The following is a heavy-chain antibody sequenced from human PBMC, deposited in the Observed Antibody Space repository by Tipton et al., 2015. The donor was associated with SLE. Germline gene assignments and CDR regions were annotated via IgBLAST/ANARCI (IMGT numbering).Heavy chain of an antibody. CDR1: GYTFTTYG. CDR3: ARPGYCSSTSCRWEAFDI. D-gene: IGHD2-2*01. CDR2: ISAYNGNT. Sequence: QLVQSGAEVTKPGASVKVSCKASGYTFTTYGISWVRQAPGQGLEWMGWISAYNGNTNYAQNLQGRVTMTTDTSTSTAYMELSSLRSEDTAVYYCARPGYCSSTSCRWEAFDIWGQGTMVTVSS. J-gene: IGHJ3*02. V-gene: IGHV1-18*01.